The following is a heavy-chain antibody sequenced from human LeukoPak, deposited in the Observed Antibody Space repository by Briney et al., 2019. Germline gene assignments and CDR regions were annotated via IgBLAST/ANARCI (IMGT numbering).Heavy chain of an antibody. D-gene: IGHD2-2*02. CDR1: GGSISSYY. CDR3: ARDLVVVPAAIPGLDNWFDP. V-gene: IGHV4-4*07. Sequence: SETLSLTCTVSGGSISSYYWSWIRQPAGKGLEWIGRIYTSGSTNYNPSLKSRVTMSVDTSKNQFSLKLSSVTAADTAVYYCARDLVVVPAAIPGLDNWFDPWGQGTLVAVSS. J-gene: IGHJ5*02. CDR2: IYTSGST.